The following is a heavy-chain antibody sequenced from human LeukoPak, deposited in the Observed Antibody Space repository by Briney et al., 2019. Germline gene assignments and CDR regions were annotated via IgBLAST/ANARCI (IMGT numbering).Heavy chain of an antibody. CDR2: INHSGST. CDR1: GGSINSYY. V-gene: IGHV4-34*01. CDR3: ARAGLAVADY. J-gene: IGHJ4*02. Sequence: SETLSLTCTVSGGSINSYYWSWIRQPPGKGLEWIGEINHSGSTNYNPSLKSRVTISVDTSKNQFSLKLSSVTAADTAVYYCARAGLAVADYWGQGTLVTVSS. D-gene: IGHD6-19*01.